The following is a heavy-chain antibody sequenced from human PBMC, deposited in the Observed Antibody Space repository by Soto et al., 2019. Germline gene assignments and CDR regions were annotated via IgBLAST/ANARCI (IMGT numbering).Heavy chain of an antibody. Sequence: ASVKVSCKASGYTFTGYYMHWVRQAPGQGLEWMGWINPNSGGTNYAQKFQGRVTMTRDTSISTAYMELSRLRSDDTAMYYCARATYYYDSSGYYPPLPNAFDIWGLGTMVTVSS. CDR3: ARATYYYDSSGYYPPLPNAFDI. J-gene: IGHJ3*02. D-gene: IGHD3-22*01. V-gene: IGHV1-2*02. CDR1: GYTFTGYY. CDR2: INPNSGGT.